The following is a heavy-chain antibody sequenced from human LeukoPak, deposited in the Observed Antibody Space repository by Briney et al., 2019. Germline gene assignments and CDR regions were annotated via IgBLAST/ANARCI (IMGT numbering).Heavy chain of an antibody. CDR2: IYYSGST. CDR1: GGSISSSSYY. D-gene: IGHD3-10*01. Sequence: SETLSLTCTVSGGSISSSSYYWGWIRQPPGKGLEWIGSIYYSGSTYYNPSLKSRVTISVDTSKNQFSLKLSSVTAADTAVYYCARRALWFGELFPFDYWGQGTLVTVSS. V-gene: IGHV4-39*01. CDR3: ARRALWFGELFPFDY. J-gene: IGHJ4*02.